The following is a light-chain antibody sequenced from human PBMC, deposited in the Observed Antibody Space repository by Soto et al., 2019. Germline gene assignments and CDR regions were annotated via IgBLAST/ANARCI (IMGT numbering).Light chain of an antibody. V-gene: IGKV3-15*01. J-gene: IGKJ1*01. CDR2: DAS. Sequence: EIVMTQSPGTLSVSPGERASLSCRASQSVSSNLAWYQQKPGQAPRLPIYDASSRATGIPARFSGSGSGTDFTLTISSLQSEDFAVYYCQQYYHWPWTFGQGTKVDIK. CDR3: QQYYHWPWT. CDR1: QSVSSN.